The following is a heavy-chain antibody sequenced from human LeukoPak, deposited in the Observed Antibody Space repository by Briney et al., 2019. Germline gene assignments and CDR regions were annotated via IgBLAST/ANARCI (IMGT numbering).Heavy chain of an antibody. CDR3: ARQGGYYRTHLDY. J-gene: IGHJ4*02. V-gene: IGHV3-23*01. D-gene: IGHD3-22*01. CDR1: GFTFSSSA. Sequence: PGGSLRLSCAASGFTFSSSAMSWVRQAPGKGLEWVSNISGRGSGGSTYYADSVKGRFSISRDNSKNTLYLQTNSLSADDTAVYYCARQGGYYRTHLDYWGQGTLVTVSS. CDR2: ISGRGSGGST.